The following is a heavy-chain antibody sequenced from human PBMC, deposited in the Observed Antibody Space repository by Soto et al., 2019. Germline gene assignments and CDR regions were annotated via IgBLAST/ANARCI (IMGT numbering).Heavy chain of an antibody. CDR1: GFTFSSYG. J-gene: IGHJ4*02. V-gene: IGHV3-30*18. D-gene: IGHD1-7*01. Sequence: QVQLVESGGGVVQPGRSLRLSCAASGFTFSSYGMHWVRQAPGEGLDWVAAMSYDGSYKYYTDSVKGRFTISRDNSKNTLYLQMNSLRAEDTAVYSCAKDSWNFGVLDSWGQGTLVTVSP. CDR3: AKDSWNFGVLDS. CDR2: MSYDGSYK.